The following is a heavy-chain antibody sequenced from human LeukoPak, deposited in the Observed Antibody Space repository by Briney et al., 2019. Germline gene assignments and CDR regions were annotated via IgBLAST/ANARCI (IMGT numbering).Heavy chain of an antibody. V-gene: IGHV3-74*01. CDR3: VRDGDDFNFDY. CDR1: GFTFRSYW. Sequence: GGSLRLSCAASGFTFRSYWMHWVRQAPGKGLEWVSRVIRAGSFTNYADSVKGRFTISRDNAKNTLYLQMSSLRAEDTAVYSCVRDGDDFNFDYWGQGSLVTVSS. CDR2: VIRAGSFT. D-gene: IGHD5-24*01. J-gene: IGHJ4*02.